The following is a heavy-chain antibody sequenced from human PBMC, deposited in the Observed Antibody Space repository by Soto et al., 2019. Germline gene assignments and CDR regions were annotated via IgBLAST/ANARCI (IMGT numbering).Heavy chain of an antibody. Sequence: GESLKISCKGSGYSFTSYWISWVRQMPGEGLEWMGRIDPSDSYTNYSPSFQGHVTISADKSISTAYLQWSSLKASDTAMYYCARRTYYYDSSGYYTYWGQGTLVTVSS. V-gene: IGHV5-10-1*01. D-gene: IGHD3-22*01. CDR3: ARRTYYYDSSGYYTY. CDR2: IDPSDSYT. CDR1: GYSFTSYW. J-gene: IGHJ4*02.